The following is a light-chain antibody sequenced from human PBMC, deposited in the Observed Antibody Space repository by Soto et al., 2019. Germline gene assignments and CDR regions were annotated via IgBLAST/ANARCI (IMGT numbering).Light chain of an antibody. J-gene: IGLJ2*01. V-gene: IGLV4-69*02. CDR3: QTWGTGLF. Sequence: QLVLTQSPSASASLGASVKLTCTLSSGHSNYDIAWHQQQPEKGPRYLMKLNNDGSHSKGDGIPDRFSGSSSGAERYLTISSLQSEDEADYYCQTWGTGLFFGGGTKLTVL. CDR1: SGHSNYD. CDR2: LNNDGSH.